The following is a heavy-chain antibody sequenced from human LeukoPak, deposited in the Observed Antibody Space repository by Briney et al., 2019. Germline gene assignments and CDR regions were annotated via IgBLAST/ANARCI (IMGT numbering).Heavy chain of an antibody. CDR2: ISYDETYI. CDR3: ARGKPPSRKWELGGEYFDY. Sequence: SGGSLRLSCAASGFTFSIYAMHWVRQAPGKGLEWVALISYDETYIYYADSVKGRFTISRDNSKNTLYLQMNSLRAEDTAVYYCARGKPPSRKWELGGEYFDYWGQGTLVTVSS. D-gene: IGHD1-26*01. CDR1: GFTFSIYA. V-gene: IGHV3-30-3*01. J-gene: IGHJ4*02.